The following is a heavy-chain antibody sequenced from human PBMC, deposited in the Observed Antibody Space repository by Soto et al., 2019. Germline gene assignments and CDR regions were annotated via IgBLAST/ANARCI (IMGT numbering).Heavy chain of an antibody. V-gene: IGHV3-30*18. J-gene: IGHJ6*02. CDR2: ISYDGSNK. CDR1: GFTFSSYG. CDR3: AKDQLRGVRGVITYYGMDV. D-gene: IGHD3-10*01. Sequence: QVQLVESGGGVVQPGRSLRLSCAASGFTFSSYGMHWVRQAPGKGLEWVAVISYDGSNKYYADSVKGRFTISRDNSKNKLYLQMNSLRAEDTAVYYCAKDQLRGVRGVITYYGMDVWGQGTTVTVSS.